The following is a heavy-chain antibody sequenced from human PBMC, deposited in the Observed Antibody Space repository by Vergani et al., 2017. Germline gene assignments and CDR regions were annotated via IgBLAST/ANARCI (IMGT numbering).Heavy chain of an antibody. Sequence: QAQLQQWGAGLLKPSETLSLTCTVSGDSVISTDYHWGWIRQPPGKGLEWIGSMDYSGSTSYNPSLESRISISFETPKNQFSLRLTSVTAADTAVYYCASKRGACRAAYCHSYDFWGPGTLVGVSS. CDR1: GDSVISTDYH. J-gene: IGHJ4*02. V-gene: IGHV4-39*01. D-gene: IGHD2-15*01. CDR2: MDYSGST. CDR3: ASKRGACRAAYCHSYDF.